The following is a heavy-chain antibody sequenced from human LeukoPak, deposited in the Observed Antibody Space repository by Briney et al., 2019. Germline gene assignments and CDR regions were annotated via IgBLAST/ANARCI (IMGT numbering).Heavy chain of an antibody. Sequence: ASVKVSCKASGGTFSSYAISWVRQAPGQGLEWMGGIIPIFGTANYAQKFQGRVTITADESTSTAYMELSSLRSEDTAVYYCAREYCSSTSCYTPYYYYGMDVWGQGTTVTVSS. V-gene: IGHV1-69*13. CDR3: AREYCSSTSCYTPYYYYGMDV. CDR2: IIPIFGTA. J-gene: IGHJ6*02. CDR1: GGTFSSYA. D-gene: IGHD2-2*02.